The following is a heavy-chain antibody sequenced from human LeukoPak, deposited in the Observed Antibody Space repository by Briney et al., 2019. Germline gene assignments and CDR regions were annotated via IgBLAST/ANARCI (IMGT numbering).Heavy chain of an antibody. Sequence: GEPLKISCKGSGYSFTSYWIGWVRQMPGKGLEWMGIIYPGDSDTRYSPSFQGQVTISADKSISTAHLQWSSLKASDTAMYYCARHRFYYDSSGDAFDIWGQGTMVTVSS. CDR3: ARHRFYYDSSGDAFDI. D-gene: IGHD3-22*01. V-gene: IGHV5-51*01. J-gene: IGHJ3*02. CDR2: IYPGDSDT. CDR1: GYSFTSYW.